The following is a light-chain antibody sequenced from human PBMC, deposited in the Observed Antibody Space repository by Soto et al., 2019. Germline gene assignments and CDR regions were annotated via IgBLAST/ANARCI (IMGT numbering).Light chain of an antibody. CDR1: QSVSRY. CDR2: DAS. J-gene: IGKJ5*01. V-gene: IGKV3-11*01. CDR3: QQTYTTPEIT. Sequence: IVLTQSPDTLSLSPGESATLSCRASQSVSRYLAWYQQKPGQTPRLLIYDASTRAADVPARFSGGGSGTEFTLTISSLQSEDFAEYHCQQTYTTPEITFGQGTRLEIK.